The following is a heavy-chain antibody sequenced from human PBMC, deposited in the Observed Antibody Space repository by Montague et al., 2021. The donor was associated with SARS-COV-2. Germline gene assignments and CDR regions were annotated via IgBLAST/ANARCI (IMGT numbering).Heavy chain of an antibody. J-gene: IGHJ2*01. CDR3: ARTIVVVSAASRYFDL. D-gene: IGHD2-2*01. Sequence: SETLSLTCTVSGCSTSSYYWSWIRQPLGKGLEWIGCIYYSWSTNYNPSLKSRVTISVYTSKTQFSLKLNSVTAADTAVYCCARTIVVVSAASRYFDLWGRGTLVTVSS. CDR2: IYYSWST. CDR1: GCSTSSYY. V-gene: IGHV4-59*01.